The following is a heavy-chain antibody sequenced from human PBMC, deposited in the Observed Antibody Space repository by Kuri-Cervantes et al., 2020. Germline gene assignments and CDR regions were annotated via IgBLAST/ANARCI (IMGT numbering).Heavy chain of an antibody. CDR2: SNAGNGNT. Sequence: ASVKVSCKASGYTFTSYAMHWVRQAPGQRLEWMGWSNAGNGNTKYSQEFQGRVTITRDTSASTAYMELSSLRSEDTAVYYCARPRYPGLLTGAFDIWGQGTMVTVSS. CDR1: GYTFTSYA. D-gene: IGHD1-14*01. J-gene: IGHJ3*02. V-gene: IGHV1-3*02. CDR3: ARPRYPGLLTGAFDI.